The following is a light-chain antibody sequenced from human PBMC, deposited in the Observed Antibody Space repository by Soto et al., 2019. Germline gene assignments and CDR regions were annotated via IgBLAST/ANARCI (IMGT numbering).Light chain of an antibody. J-gene: IGLJ1*01. CDR3: NSYTTSSTYV. CDR1: ISDVGRYNY. V-gene: IGLV2-14*03. Sequence: QSALTQPASVSGSPGQSITISCTGTISDVGRYNYVSWYQHHPGKAPKLIFYDVSNRPSGVSERFSVSKSGYTASLTISGLQAEDEADYYCNSYTTSSTYVFGTGTKLTVL. CDR2: DVS.